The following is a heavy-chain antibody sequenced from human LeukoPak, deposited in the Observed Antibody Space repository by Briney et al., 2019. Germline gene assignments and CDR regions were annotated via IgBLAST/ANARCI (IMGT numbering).Heavy chain of an antibody. CDR2: IYSSGST. CDR3: AREGGGFDY. Sequence: PSETLSLTCTVSGGSISSGNYYWTWIRQPAGKGLEWIGRIYSSGSTNYNPSLKSRVTMSVDTSKNQFSLNLTSVTAADTAVYYCAREGGGFDYWGQGTLVTVSS. D-gene: IGHD3-16*01. CDR1: GGSISSGNYY. V-gene: IGHV4-61*02. J-gene: IGHJ4*02.